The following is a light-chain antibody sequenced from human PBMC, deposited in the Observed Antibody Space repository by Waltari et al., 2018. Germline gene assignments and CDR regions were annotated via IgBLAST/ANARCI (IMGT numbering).Light chain of an antibody. CDR2: AAS. V-gene: IGKV1-8*01. J-gene: IGKJ4*01. Sequence: AIRMTQSPSSLSASTGDRVTPTCRASQGISSYLAWYQQKPGKAPKLLIYAASTLQSGVPSRFSGSGSGTDFTLTISCLQSEDFATYYCQQYYSYPLTFGGGTKVEIK. CDR1: QGISSY. CDR3: QQYYSYPLT.